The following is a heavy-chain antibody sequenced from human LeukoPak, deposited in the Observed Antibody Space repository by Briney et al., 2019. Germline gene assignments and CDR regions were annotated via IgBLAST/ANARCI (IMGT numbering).Heavy chain of an antibody. CDR2: IIPIFGTA. CDR1: GGTFSSYA. D-gene: IGHD5-18*01. V-gene: IGHV1-69*01. J-gene: IGHJ4*02. Sequence: GSSVTLSCKASGGTFSSYAICWVRQAPGQGLEWMGGIIPIFGTANYAQEFQGRVTITADESTTTAYMELSSLRSEDTAVYYCARESIAGYSYDQIDYWGQGTLVTVSS. CDR3: ARESIAGYSYDQIDY.